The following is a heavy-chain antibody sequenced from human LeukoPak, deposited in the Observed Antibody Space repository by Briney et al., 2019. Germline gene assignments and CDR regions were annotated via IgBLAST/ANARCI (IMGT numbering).Heavy chain of an antibody. CDR1: GYTFTSSY. J-gene: IGHJ4*02. D-gene: IGHD6-19*01. Sequence: APVKVSCKPSGYTFTSSYMQSAPQAPGQGLEWMGIINPSGGSTSYAQKFQGRVTMTRDTSTSTVYMELSSLRSEGTAVYYCAREGYSSGWSAFDYWGQGTLVTVSS. CDR3: AREGYSSGWSAFDY. V-gene: IGHV1-46*01. CDR2: INPSGGST.